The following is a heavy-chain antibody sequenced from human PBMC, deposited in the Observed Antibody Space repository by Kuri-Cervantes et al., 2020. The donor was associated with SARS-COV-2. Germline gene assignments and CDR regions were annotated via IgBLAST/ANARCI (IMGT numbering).Heavy chain of an antibody. D-gene: IGHD3-3*01. V-gene: IGHV4-34*01. J-gene: IGHJ6*03. CDR2: INQSGST. CDR3: ARGVRFLDPKYYYFYYYMDV. Sequence: GSLRLSCAVYGGSFSGYSWTWIRQSPGKGLEWIGEINQSGSTNYNPSLKSRVTISPDTSKNQFFLKLRSVTAADTAVYYCARGVRFLDPKYYYFYYYMDVWGKGTTVTVSS. CDR1: GGSFSGYS.